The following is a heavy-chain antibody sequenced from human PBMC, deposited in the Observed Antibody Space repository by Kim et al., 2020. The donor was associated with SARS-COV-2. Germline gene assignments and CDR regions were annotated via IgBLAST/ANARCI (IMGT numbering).Heavy chain of an antibody. J-gene: IGHJ6*02. CDR2: IDWDDDK. D-gene: IGHD2-2*01. V-gene: IGHV2-70*01. CDR3: ARIRYCSSTSTYGMDV. CDR1: GFSLSTSGMC. Sequence: SGPTLVNPTQTLTLTCTFSGFSLSTSGMCVSWIRQPPGKALEWLALIDWDDDKYYSTSLKTRLTISKDTSKNQVVLTMTNMDPVDTATYYCARIRYCSSTSTYGMDVWGQWTTVTVSS.